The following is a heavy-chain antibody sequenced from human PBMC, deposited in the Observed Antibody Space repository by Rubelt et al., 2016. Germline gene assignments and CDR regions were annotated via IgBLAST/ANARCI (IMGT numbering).Heavy chain of an antibody. J-gene: IGHJ4*02. CDR3: ARDAEESYFDY. CDR2: IYYSGST. V-gene: IGHV4-39*02. CDR1: GGSISSSSYY. Sequence: QLQLRESGPGLVKPSETLSLTCTVSGGSISSSSYYWGWIRQPPGKGLEWIGSIYYSGSTYYNPSLKSRVTISVDTSKNHFSLNLSSETAADSAVYYCARDAEESYFDYWGQGTLVTVSS.